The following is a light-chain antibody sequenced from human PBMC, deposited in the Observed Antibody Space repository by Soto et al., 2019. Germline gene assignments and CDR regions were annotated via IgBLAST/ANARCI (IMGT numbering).Light chain of an antibody. Sequence: EIVLTQSPVTLSLSPGQRATLSCRASVMISTYVAWYQQKPGQAPRLLIYDASNRATGIPARFSGSGSGTDFTLTISSLEPEDFAVYYCQQRSNWPPYTFGQGTKLEIK. CDR1: VMISTY. CDR3: QQRSNWPPYT. V-gene: IGKV3-11*01. CDR2: DAS. J-gene: IGKJ2*01.